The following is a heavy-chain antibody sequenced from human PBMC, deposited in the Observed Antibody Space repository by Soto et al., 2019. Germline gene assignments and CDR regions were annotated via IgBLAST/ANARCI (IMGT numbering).Heavy chain of an antibody. CDR2: IIPIFGTA. D-gene: IGHD6-13*01. V-gene: IGHV1-69*13. CDR1: GGPFSSYA. CDR3: ARDRRAAAGPTFDY. J-gene: IGHJ4*02. Sequence: SVKVSLKASGGPFSSYAISLVRQAPGQGLEWMGGIIPIFGTANYAQKFQGRVTITADESTSTAYMELSSLRSEDTAVYYCARDRRAAAGPTFDYWGQGTMVTVSS.